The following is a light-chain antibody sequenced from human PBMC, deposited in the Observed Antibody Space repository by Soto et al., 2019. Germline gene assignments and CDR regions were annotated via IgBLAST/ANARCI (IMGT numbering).Light chain of an antibody. CDR2: GTS. CDR1: QSINRY. J-gene: IGKJ4*01. CDR3: QQSYYTALT. Sequence: DIQMTQSPSSLSASVGDRVTITCRASQSINRYLNWYQQKPGRATTLLIYGTSTLQSGVPSRCGGSASGADFTLNITSLQPEDSATYYCQQSYYTALTFGGGTKVVIK. V-gene: IGKV1-39*01.